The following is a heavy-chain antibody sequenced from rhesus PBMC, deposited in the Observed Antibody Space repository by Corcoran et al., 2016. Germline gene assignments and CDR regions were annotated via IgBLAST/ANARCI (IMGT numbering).Heavy chain of an antibody. D-gene: IGHD3-22*01. CDR1: GGSTSDDYY. CDR2: MYGSGGCT. J-gene: IGHJ4*01. CDR3: ASLEQYYFDY. V-gene: IGHV4-106*01. Sequence: QVQLQESGPGLVKPSETLSLTCAVSGGSTSDDYYWSWNRQPPGKGLEWIGYMYGSGGCTNYNPSLKNRVSISIDTSKNQFSLKLSSVTAADTAVYYCASLEQYYFDYWGQGVLVTVSS.